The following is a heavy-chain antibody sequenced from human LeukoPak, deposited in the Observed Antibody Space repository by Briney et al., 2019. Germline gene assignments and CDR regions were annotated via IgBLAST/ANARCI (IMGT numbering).Heavy chain of an antibody. D-gene: IGHD3-10*01. Sequence: GGSLRLSCAASGFTFSSHGMSWVRQAPGKGLEWVSTISGSGDYTYYADSVKGRFTISRDNSKNTLYLQMNSLRAVDTAVYYCARGLLWFGELIDRYAFDIWGQGTMVTVSS. J-gene: IGHJ3*02. CDR2: ISGSGDYT. CDR1: GFTFSSHG. V-gene: IGHV3-23*01. CDR3: ARGLLWFGELIDRYAFDI.